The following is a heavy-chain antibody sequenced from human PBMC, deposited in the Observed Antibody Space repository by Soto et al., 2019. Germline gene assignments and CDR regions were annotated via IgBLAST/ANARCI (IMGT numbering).Heavy chain of an antibody. J-gene: IGHJ6*02. CDR2: LIPIFGTA. CDR3: ARALTIAAKPYYYGMDV. CDR1: GGTFSSYA. Sequence: SVKVSCKASGGTFSSYAISWVRQAPGQGLEWMGGLIPIFGTANYAQKFQGRVTITADESTSTAYMELSSLRSEDTAVYYCARALTIAAKPYYYGMDVWGQGTTVTVSS. D-gene: IGHD2-15*01. V-gene: IGHV1-69*13.